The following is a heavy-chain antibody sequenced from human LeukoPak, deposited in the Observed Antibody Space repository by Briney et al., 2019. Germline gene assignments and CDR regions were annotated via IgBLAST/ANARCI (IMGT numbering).Heavy chain of an antibody. J-gene: IGHJ4*02. CDR1: GYTFTGYY. CDR3: ARNDILTADDY. D-gene: IGHD3-9*01. CDR2: INPNSGGT. Sequence: ASVKISCKAQGYTFTGYYMHWVRQAPGQGLEWMGWINPNSGGTNYAQKFQGRVSMTRDTSISTAYMELSRLRSDDTAVYYCARNDILTADDYWGQGTLVTVSS. V-gene: IGHV1-2*02.